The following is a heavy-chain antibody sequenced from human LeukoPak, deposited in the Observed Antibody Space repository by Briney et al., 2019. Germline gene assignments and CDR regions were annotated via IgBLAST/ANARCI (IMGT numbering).Heavy chain of an antibody. CDR2: ISGSGGST. V-gene: IGHV3-23*01. CDR1: GFTFRRYA. J-gene: IGHJ4*02. CDR3: AFRGYSSSWYTLGY. D-gene: IGHD6-13*01. Sequence: PGGSLRLSCAASGFTFRRYAMSWVRQAPGKGLEWVSAISGSGGSTYYADSVKGRFTISRDNSKNTLYLQMNSLRAEDTAVYYCAFRGYSSSWYTLGYWGQGTLVTVSS.